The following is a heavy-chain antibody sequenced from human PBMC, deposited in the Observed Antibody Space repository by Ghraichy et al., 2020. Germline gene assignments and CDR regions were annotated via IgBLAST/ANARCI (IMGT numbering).Heavy chain of an antibody. CDR3: ARDRSTGEVLNAFDI. CDR1: GYTFTGYY. J-gene: IGHJ3*02. Sequence: ASVKVSCKASGYTFTGYYMHWVRQAPGQGLEWMGRINPNSGGTNYAQKFQGRVTMTRDTSISTAYMELSRLRSDDTAVYYCARDRSTGEVLNAFDIWGQGTMVTVSS. CDR2: INPNSGGT. D-gene: IGHD7-27*01. V-gene: IGHV1-2*06.